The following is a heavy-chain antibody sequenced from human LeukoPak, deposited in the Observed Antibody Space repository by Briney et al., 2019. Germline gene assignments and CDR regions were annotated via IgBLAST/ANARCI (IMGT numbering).Heavy chain of an antibody. Sequence: GSLRLSCAASGFTFSSYAMSWVRQAPGKGLEWIGYIYYSGSTNYNPSLKSRVTISVDTSKNQFSLKLSSVTAADTAVYYCARERSDSGSFFDYWGQGTLVTVSS. D-gene: IGHD1-26*01. V-gene: IGHV4-59*01. CDR2: IYYSGST. CDR3: ARERSDSGSFFDY. CDR1: GFTFSSYA. J-gene: IGHJ4*02.